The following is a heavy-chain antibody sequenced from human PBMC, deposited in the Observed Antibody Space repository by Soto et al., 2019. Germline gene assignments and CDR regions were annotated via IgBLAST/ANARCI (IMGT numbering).Heavy chain of an antibody. Sequence: GESLKISCKGSGYSFTSYWIGWVRQMPGKGLEWMGIIYPGDSDTRYSPSFQGQVTISADKSISTAYLQWSSLKASDTAMYYCARQNVNPNYDSSGYYYGERGAFDIWGQGTMVTVSS. CDR3: ARQNVNPNYDSSGYYYGERGAFDI. CDR1: GYSFTSYW. D-gene: IGHD3-22*01. V-gene: IGHV5-51*01. CDR2: IYPGDSDT. J-gene: IGHJ3*02.